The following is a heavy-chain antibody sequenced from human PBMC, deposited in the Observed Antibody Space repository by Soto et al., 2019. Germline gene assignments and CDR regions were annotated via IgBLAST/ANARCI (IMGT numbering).Heavy chain of an antibody. CDR2: ISAYNGDT. CDR3: ARGASSLPGFY. J-gene: IGHJ4*02. V-gene: IGHV1-18*01. Sequence: QVQLVQSGAEVKKPGASVKVSCKASGYTFTSYGITWVRQAPGQGLEWVGWISAYNGDTNCAQKLQGRLTLTTDTSTNTAYMDLRRLTSDDTAVYSCARGASSLPGFYWGQGTLVTVSS. D-gene: IGHD6-13*01. CDR1: GYTFTSYG.